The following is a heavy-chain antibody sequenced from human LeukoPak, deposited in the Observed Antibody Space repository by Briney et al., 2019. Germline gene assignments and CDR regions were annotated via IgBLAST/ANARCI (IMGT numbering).Heavy chain of an antibody. Sequence: KSSETLSLTCTVSGGSISSYYWSWIRQPPRKGLEWIGYIYYSGSTNYNPSLKSRVTISVDTSKNQFSLKLSSVTAADTAVYYCARSEGRVYDFWSGYSAPHPFDYWGQGTLVTVSS. J-gene: IGHJ4*02. CDR3: ARSEGRVYDFWSGYSAPHPFDY. CDR1: GGSISSYY. V-gene: IGHV4-59*01. CDR2: IYYSGST. D-gene: IGHD3-3*01.